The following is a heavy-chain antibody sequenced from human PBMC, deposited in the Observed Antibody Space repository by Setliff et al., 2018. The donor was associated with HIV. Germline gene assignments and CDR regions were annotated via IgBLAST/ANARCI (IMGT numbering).Heavy chain of an antibody. D-gene: IGHD1-1*01. CDR2: FYNSGQT. CDR3: ARVFPHPYGNSWFDP. J-gene: IGHJ5*02. V-gene: IGHV4-59*11. CDR1: GGSIGSHY. Sequence: SETLSLTCIVSGGSIGSHYWSWNRQPPGKGLEWIGYFYNSGQTNSNPSLRSRFTMAVDTSKNQFSLKLNSVTAADTAIYSCARVFPHPYGNSWFDPWGQGTLVTSPQ.